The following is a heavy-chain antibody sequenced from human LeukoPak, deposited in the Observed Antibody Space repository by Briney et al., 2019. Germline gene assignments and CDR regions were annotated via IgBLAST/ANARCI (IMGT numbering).Heavy chain of an antibody. D-gene: IGHD3-3*01. J-gene: IGHJ4*02. Sequence: GGSLRLSCAASGFTFSSYSMNWVRQAPGKGLEWVSYISSSSSTIYYADSVKGRFTISRDNAKNSLYLQMNSLRAEDTAVYYCACGLGFLEWLPSDFDYWGQGTLVTVSS. V-gene: IGHV3-48*01. CDR2: ISSSSSTI. CDR3: ACGLGFLEWLPSDFDY. CDR1: GFTFSSYS.